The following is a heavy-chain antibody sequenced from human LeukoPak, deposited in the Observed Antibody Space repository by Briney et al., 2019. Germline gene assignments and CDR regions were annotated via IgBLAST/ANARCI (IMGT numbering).Heavy chain of an antibody. Sequence: GGSLRLSCAASGFTLSSYGMSWVRQAPGKGLEWVSAISGSGGSTYYADSVKGRFTISRDNSKNTLYLQMNSLRAEDTAVYYCAKDRAPYYYDSSGLQHWGQGTLVTVSS. D-gene: IGHD3-22*01. CDR1: GFTLSSYG. J-gene: IGHJ1*01. CDR2: ISGSGGST. V-gene: IGHV3-23*01. CDR3: AKDRAPYYYDSSGLQH.